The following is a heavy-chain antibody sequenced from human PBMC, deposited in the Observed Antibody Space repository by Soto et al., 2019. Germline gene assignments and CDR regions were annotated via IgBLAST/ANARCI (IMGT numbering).Heavy chain of an antibody. J-gene: IGHJ4*02. V-gene: IGHV4-59*12. Sequence: QVVLQESGPGLVKPSETLSLTCSVSGRSITSYYWSWVRQPPGKGLEWIGYIYDNGITSQNPSLKGRVTMSADTSQNQFSLKLTSVTGADSAVYYCASTYDSNGYANEFDSWGQGILVTVTS. CDR3: ASTYDSNGYANEFDS. D-gene: IGHD3-22*01. CDR1: GRSITSYY. CDR2: IYDNGIT.